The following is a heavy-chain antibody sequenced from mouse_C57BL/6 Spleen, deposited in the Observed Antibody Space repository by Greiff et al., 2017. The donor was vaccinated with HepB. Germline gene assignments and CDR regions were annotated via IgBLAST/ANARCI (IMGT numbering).Heavy chain of an antibody. Sequence: EVQLQQSGPELVKPGASVKISCKASGYTFTDYYMNWVKQSHGKSLEWIGDINPNNGGTSYNQKFKGKATLTVDKSSSTAYMELRSLTSEDSAVYYCARSRLVYAMDYWGQGTSVTVSS. V-gene: IGHV1-26*01. D-gene: IGHD1-1*01. CDR1: GYTFTDYY. J-gene: IGHJ4*01. CDR3: ARSRLVYAMDY. CDR2: INPNNGGT.